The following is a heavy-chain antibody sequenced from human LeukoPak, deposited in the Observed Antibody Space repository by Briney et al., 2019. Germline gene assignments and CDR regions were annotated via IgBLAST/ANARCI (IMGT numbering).Heavy chain of an antibody. CDR1: GGSISSYY. Sequence: SETLSLTCTVSGGSISSYYWSWIRQPPGKGLEWIGYIYYSGSTNCNPSLKSRVTISVDTSKNQFSLKLSSVTAADTAVYYCARSAGGFGGVIAKDYFDYWGQGTLVTVSS. CDR3: ARSAGGFGGVIAKDYFDY. CDR2: IYYSGST. D-gene: IGHD3-16*02. J-gene: IGHJ4*02. V-gene: IGHV4-59*08.